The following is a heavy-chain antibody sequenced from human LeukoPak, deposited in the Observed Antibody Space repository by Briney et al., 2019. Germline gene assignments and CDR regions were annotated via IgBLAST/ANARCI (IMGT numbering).Heavy chain of an antibody. CDR2: INHSGST. CDR3: ARLSGYYYVGPDY. CDR1: GGSFSGYY. Sequence: PSETLSLTCAVYGGSFSGYYWSWIRQPPGKGLEWIGEINHSGSTNYNPSLKSRVTISVDTSKNQFSLRLSSVTAADTAVYYCARLSGYYYVGPDYWGQGTLVTVSS. D-gene: IGHD3-22*01. J-gene: IGHJ4*02. V-gene: IGHV4-34*01.